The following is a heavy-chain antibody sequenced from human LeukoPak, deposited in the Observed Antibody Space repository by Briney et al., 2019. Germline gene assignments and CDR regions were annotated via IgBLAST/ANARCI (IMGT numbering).Heavy chain of an antibody. CDR3: ASGEPNWNYVLMDV. J-gene: IGHJ6*03. CDR2: IIPIFGTA. V-gene: IGHV1-69*05. D-gene: IGHD1-7*01. CDR1: GGTFSSYA. Sequence: GASVKVSCKASGGTFSSYAISWVRQAPGQGLEWMGRIIPIFGTANYAQKFQGRVTITRDESTSTVYMELSSLRSEDTAVYYCASGEPNWNYVLMDVWGKGTTVTVSS.